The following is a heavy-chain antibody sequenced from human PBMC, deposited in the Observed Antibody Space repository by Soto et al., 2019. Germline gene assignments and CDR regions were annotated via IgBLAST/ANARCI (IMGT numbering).Heavy chain of an antibody. D-gene: IGHD3-16*01. V-gene: IGHV3-23*01. Sequence: GGSLRLSCAASGFTFSTYVMSWVRQAPGKGLEWVSSIGGSGDSTFYADSVKGRFTISRDNSKNTVYLQMNSLRVEDTANYHYSKGAWGGSPPPSIYSFDYCGQGALVTLSS. CDR2: IGGSGDST. J-gene: IGHJ4*02. CDR1: GFTFSTYV. CDR3: SKGAWGGSPPPSIYSFDY.